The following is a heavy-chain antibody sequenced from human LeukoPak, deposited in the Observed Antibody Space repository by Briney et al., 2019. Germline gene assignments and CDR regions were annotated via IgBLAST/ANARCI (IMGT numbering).Heavy chain of an antibody. CDR1: GYTFTSYD. CDR3: ARTDYDILTGYFYYYYYGMDV. Sequence: ASVKVSCKASGYTFTSYDINWVRQAPGQGLEWMGWMNPNSGNTGYAQKFQGRVTMTRNTSISTAYMELSSLRSEDTAVYYCARTDYDILTGYFYYYYYGMDVWGQGTTVTVSS. D-gene: IGHD3-9*01. J-gene: IGHJ6*02. V-gene: IGHV1-8*01. CDR2: MNPNSGNT.